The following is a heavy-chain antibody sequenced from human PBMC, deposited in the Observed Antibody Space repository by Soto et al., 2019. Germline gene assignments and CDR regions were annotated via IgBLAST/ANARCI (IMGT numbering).Heavy chain of an antibody. D-gene: IGHD2-21*01. V-gene: IGHV1-2*02. J-gene: IGHJ3*02. CDR2: INPNSGGT. Sequence: QVQLVQSGAEVKKPGASVKVSCKASGYTFTDYYMHWVRQAPGQGLEWMGWINPNSGGTNYAQKFQGRVTMTRDTSVTTAYMELSRLTSDDTAVYYYAIQEYAFDIWGQGTMVTVSS. CDR3: AIQEYAFDI. CDR1: GYTFTDYY.